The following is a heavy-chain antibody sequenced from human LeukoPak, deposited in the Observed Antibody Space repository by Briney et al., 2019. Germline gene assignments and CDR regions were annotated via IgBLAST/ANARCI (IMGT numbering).Heavy chain of an antibody. CDR1: GFTFSSYG. Sequence: GGSLRLPCAASGFTFSSYGMHWVRQAPGKGLEWVAFIRYDGSSKYYADSVKGRFTISRDNSKNTLYLQMNSLRAEDTAVYYCAKNEGRGYYFDYWGQGTLVTVSS. CDR2: IRYDGSSK. J-gene: IGHJ4*02. D-gene: IGHD1-26*01. V-gene: IGHV3-30*02. CDR3: AKNEGRGYYFDY.